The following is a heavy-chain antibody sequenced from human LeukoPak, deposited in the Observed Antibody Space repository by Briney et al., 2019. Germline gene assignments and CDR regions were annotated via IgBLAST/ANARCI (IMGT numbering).Heavy chain of an antibody. D-gene: IGHD2-15*01. CDR2: INHSGST. J-gene: IGHJ3*02. Sequence: SETLSLTCAVYGGSFSGYYWSWIRQPPGKGLEWIGEINHSGSTNYNPSLKSRVTISVDTSKNQFSLKLSSVTAADTAVYYCARPGYCSGGSCYRHAFDIWGQGTMVTVSS. CDR1: GGSFSGYY. CDR3: ARPGYCSGGSCYRHAFDI. V-gene: IGHV4-34*01.